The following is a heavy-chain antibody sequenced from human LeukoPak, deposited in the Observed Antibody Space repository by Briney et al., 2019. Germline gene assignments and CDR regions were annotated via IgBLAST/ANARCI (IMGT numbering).Heavy chain of an antibody. CDR3: ARVNSSGWYGNGYFDY. D-gene: IGHD6-19*01. Sequence: ASVKVSCKASGGTFNSYAISWVRQAPGQGLEWMGKIIPIFGTANYAQKFQGRVTITTDESTSTAYMELSSLRSEDTAVYYCARVNSSGWYGNGYFDYWGQGTLVTVSS. V-gene: IGHV1-69*05. J-gene: IGHJ4*02. CDR2: IIPIFGTA. CDR1: GGTFNSYA.